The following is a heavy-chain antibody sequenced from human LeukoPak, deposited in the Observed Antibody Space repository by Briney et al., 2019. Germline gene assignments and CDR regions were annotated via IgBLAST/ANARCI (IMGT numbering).Heavy chain of an antibody. D-gene: IGHD3-10*01. J-gene: IGHJ4*02. Sequence: ASVKVSCKASGYTFTSYDINWVRQATGQGLEWMGWMNPNSGNTGYAQKFQGRVTMTRNTSISTAYMELSSLRSEDTAVYYCARGLRFGELLEDGFDYWGQGTLVAVSS. V-gene: IGHV1-8*01. CDR2: MNPNSGNT. CDR1: GYTFTSYD. CDR3: ARGLRFGELLEDGFDY.